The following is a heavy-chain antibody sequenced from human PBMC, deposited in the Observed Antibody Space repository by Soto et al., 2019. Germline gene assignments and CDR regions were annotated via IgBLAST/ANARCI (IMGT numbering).Heavy chain of an antibody. CDR2: INPSGDTT. J-gene: IGHJ4*02. CDR1: GYTFNAYS. Sequence: QVQLVQSGSEVKRPGTSVKLSCKAAGYTFNAYSVHWVRQAPGQRLEWMGMINPSGDTTTYAQNFQGRVTMSRDTLTTTVYMDRSGLSSDDTAVYECARDWALHYWGQGTLVTVSS. D-gene: IGHD7-27*01. V-gene: IGHV1-46*02. CDR3: ARDWALHY.